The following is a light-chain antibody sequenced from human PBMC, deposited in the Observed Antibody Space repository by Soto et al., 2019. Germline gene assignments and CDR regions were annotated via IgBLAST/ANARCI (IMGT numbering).Light chain of an antibody. CDR3: MIWHSSACV. V-gene: IGLV5-45*03. Sequence: QSVLTQPSSLSASPGASASLTCTLRRGINVGTYRIYWYQQKPGSPPQYLLRYKSDSDKQQGSGVPSRFSGSKDDSANAGILLISGLQSEDEADYYFMIWHSSACVFGGGTKLTVL. CDR1: RGINVGTYR. J-gene: IGLJ3*02. CDR2: YKSDSDK.